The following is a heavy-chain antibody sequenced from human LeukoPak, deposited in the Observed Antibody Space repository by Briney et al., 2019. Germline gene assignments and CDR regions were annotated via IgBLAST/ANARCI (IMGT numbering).Heavy chain of an antibody. CDR3: AKDYHYYDGSGCDY. D-gene: IGHD3-22*01. V-gene: IGHV3-30*04. J-gene: IGHJ4*02. Sequence: PGRSLRLSCAASGFIFSGYAMHWVRQAPGKGLEWVAVMSHDGTNKYYADSVKGRFTVSRDNSKNTMYLQMNSLRAEDTAVYYCAKDYHYYDGSGCDYWGQGTLVTVSS. CDR1: GFIFSGYA. CDR2: MSHDGTNK.